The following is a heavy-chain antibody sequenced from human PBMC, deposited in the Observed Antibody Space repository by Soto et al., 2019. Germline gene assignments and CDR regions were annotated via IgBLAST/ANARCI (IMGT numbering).Heavy chain of an antibody. CDR2: IYYSGST. V-gene: IGHV4-59*01. CDR1: GGSISSYY. D-gene: IGHD3-3*01. CDR3: ARAWECSYDFWSGYSFFDY. Sequence: SETLSLTCTVSGGSISSYYWSWIRQPPGKGLEWIGYIYYSGSTNYNPSLKSRVTISVDTSKKQFSLKLSSVTAAATAVYYCARAWECSYDFWSGYSFFDYWGPGTLVTVSS. J-gene: IGHJ4*02.